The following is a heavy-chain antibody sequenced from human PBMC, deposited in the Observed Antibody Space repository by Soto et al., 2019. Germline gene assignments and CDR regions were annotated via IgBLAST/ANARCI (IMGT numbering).Heavy chain of an antibody. J-gene: IGHJ6*03. Sequence: LSLTCTVSGGSISSGGYYWSWIRQHPGKGLEWIGYIYYSGSTYYNPSLKSRVTISVDTSKNQFSLKLSSVTAADTAVYYCARARGDYYYCYYMDVWGKGTTVTVSS. CDR2: IYYSGST. CDR1: GGSISSGGYY. V-gene: IGHV4-31*03. D-gene: IGHD3-10*01. CDR3: ARARGDYYYCYYMDV.